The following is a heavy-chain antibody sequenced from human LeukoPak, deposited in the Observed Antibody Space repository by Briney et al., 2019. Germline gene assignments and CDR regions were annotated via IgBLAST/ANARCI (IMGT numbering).Heavy chain of an antibody. CDR2: IWYDGSNK. V-gene: IGHV3-33*01. Sequence: GGSLRLSCAASGFTFSSYGMHWVRQAPGKGLEWVAVIWYDGSNKYYADSVKGRFTISRDNSKDTLYLQMNSLRAEDTAVYYCARVPTRPLDAFDIWGQGTMVTVSS. CDR1: GFTFSSYG. J-gene: IGHJ3*02. CDR3: ARVPTRPLDAFDI.